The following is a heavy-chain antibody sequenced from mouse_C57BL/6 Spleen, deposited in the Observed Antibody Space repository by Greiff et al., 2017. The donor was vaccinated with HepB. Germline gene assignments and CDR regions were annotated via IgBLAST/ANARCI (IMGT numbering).Heavy chain of an antibody. D-gene: IGHD1-1*01. CDR1: GFSLTSYG. J-gene: IGHJ1*03. CDR3: AKHAGATVVDWYFDV. CDR2: IWGGGST. V-gene: IGHV2-9*01. Sequence: VHLVESGPGLVAPSQSLSITCTVSGFSLTSYGVDWVRQPPGKGLEWLGVIWGGGSTNYNSALMSRLSISKDNSKSQVFLKMNSLQTDDTAMYYCAKHAGATVVDWYFDVWGTGTTVTVSS.